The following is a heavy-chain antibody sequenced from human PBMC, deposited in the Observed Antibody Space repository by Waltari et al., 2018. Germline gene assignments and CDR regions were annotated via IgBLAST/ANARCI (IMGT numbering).Heavy chain of an antibody. D-gene: IGHD2-15*01. Sequence: QVQLVQSGAEVKKPGSSVKVSCMASGGTFISYAISSVRQAPGLGLECMVGIIPIFGTANYAQKFQGRVTITTDESTSTAYMELSSLRSEDTAVYYCASWGYCSGGSCYSTHYYYYMDVWGKGTTVTVSS. J-gene: IGHJ6*03. CDR2: IIPIFGTA. V-gene: IGHV1-69*05. CDR3: ASWGYCSGGSCYSTHYYYYMDV. CDR1: GGTFISYA.